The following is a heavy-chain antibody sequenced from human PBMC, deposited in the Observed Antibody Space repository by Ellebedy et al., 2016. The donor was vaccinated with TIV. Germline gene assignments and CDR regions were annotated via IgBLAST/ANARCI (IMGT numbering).Heavy chain of an antibody. V-gene: IGHV3-30*07. D-gene: IGHD3/OR15-3a*01. Sequence: PGGSLRLSCAASGLTFSRYPMHWVRQAPGKGLEWVASLSSDGSNEDYIDSVKGRFSVPRDNSKNSLYLQMNNLRIEDTAFYYCATLRDTFGPFLYWGQGTLVTVSS. CDR1: GLTFSRYP. CDR2: LSSDGSNE. J-gene: IGHJ4*02. CDR3: ATLRDTFGPFLY.